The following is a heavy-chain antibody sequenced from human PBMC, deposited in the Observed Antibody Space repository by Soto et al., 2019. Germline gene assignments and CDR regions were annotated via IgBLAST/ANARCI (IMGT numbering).Heavy chain of an antibody. Sequence: EVQLVEFGGGLVQPGGSLRLSCAASGFTFSSYSMNWVRQAPGKGLEWVSYISSSSGPIYYADSVKGRFTISRDNAKNSLYLQMNSLRAEDTAVYYCARVWLGGVASIRGDYWGQGTLVTVSS. D-gene: IGHD5-12*01. CDR1: GFTFSSYS. CDR2: ISSSSGPI. J-gene: IGHJ4*02. CDR3: ARVWLGGVASIRGDY. V-gene: IGHV3-48*01.